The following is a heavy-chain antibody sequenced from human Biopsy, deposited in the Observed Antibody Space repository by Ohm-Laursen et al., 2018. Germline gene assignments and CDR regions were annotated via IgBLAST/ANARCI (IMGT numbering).Heavy chain of an antibody. CDR3: ASLYRLDDYWNDDPPDAFDV. D-gene: IGHD1-1*01. Sequence: GTLSLTCTVSGGSITDDYWSWIRQSQGKGLDWIGFISKGGDTTYNPSLRGRVAISVDTFKNQFSLKLSSVTAAGTAIFFCASLYRLDDYWNDDPPDAFDVWGQGTRVTVSS. V-gene: IGHV4-59*01. CDR1: GGSITDDY. J-gene: IGHJ3*01. CDR2: ISKGGDT.